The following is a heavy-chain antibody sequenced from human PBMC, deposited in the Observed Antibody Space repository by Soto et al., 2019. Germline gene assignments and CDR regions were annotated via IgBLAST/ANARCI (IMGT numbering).Heavy chain of an antibody. CDR2: TNTSKGNT. J-gene: IGHJ4*02. Sequence: TSVKVSCKTSGYTFTTFGISWVRQAPGQGLEWMGWTNTSKGNTNYAQKFQGRVTMTTDTSTSTAYMELRSLRSDDTAVYYCARALIRGYSYGSADYWGQGTLVTVS. V-gene: IGHV1-18*01. CDR1: GYTFTTFG. D-gene: IGHD5-18*01. CDR3: ARALIRGYSYGSADY.